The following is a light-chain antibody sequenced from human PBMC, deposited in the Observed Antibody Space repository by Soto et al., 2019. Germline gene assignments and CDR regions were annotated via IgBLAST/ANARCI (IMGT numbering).Light chain of an antibody. J-gene: IGLJ2*01. CDR3: CSYAGSFSWV. CDR2: DVN. V-gene: IGLV2-11*01. CDR1: SRDVRGYTF. Sequence: QSALTQPRSVSGSPGPSVTISCTGSSRDVRGYTFVSWYQQHPGKAPKLILYDVNTRPSGVPDRISGSKSGSTAYLTISGLQAEDEADYYCCSYAGSFSWVFGGGTKLTVL.